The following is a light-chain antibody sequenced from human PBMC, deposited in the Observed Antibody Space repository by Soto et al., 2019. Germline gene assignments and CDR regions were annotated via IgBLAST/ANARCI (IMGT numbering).Light chain of an antibody. Sequence: FVLTQSPGTLSLSPGERATLSCRASQSVSSSYLAWYQQKPGQAPRLLIYGPSSRATGIPDRFSGSGSGTDFTLTISRLEPEDFAVYYCQQYGSSPLTFGGGTKVEIK. V-gene: IGKV3-20*01. CDR3: QQYGSSPLT. J-gene: IGKJ4*01. CDR2: GPS. CDR1: QSVSSSY.